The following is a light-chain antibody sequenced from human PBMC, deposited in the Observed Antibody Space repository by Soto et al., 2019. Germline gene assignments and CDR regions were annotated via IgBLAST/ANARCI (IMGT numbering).Light chain of an antibody. CDR3: QSYDSNFVL. CDR1: SGSIGSNY. V-gene: IGLV6-57*04. CDR2: EHN. Sequence: NFMLTQPHSVSESPGKTVTISCTRSSGSIGSNYVQWYQQRPGSAPTTVIYEHNQRPSGVPDRFSGSTDGSSNSASLTISGLQTEDEADYYCQSYDSNFVLFGGGTKLTVL. J-gene: IGLJ2*01.